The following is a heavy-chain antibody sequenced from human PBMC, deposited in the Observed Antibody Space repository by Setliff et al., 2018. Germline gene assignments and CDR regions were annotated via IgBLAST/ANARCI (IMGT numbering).Heavy chain of an antibody. D-gene: IGHD5-12*01. Sequence: PSETLSLTCTVSGDSIDTDIWRSWVRQSPGKGLEWIGEINHSGSTNYNPSLKSRVTISVDTSKNQFSLKLSSVTAADTAVYYCARGLRRDGYNYKAARAFGYWGQGTLVTVSS. J-gene: IGHJ4*02. V-gene: IGHV4-4*02. CDR3: ARGLRRDGYNYKAARAFGY. CDR1: GDSIDTDIW. CDR2: INHSGST.